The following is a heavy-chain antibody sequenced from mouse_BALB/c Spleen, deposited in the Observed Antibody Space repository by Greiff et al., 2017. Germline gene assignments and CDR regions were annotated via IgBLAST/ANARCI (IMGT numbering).Heavy chain of an antibody. CDR2: IRLKSNNYAT. Sequence: EVKVVESGGGLVPPGGSLKLSCVASGFTFSNYWMNWVRQSPEKGLEWVAVIRLKSNNYATHYAESVKGRFTISRDDSKSSVYLQMNNLRAEDTGIYYCTSEHYYAMDYWGQGTSVTVSS. J-gene: IGHJ4*01. V-gene: IGHV6-6*02. CDR3: TSEHYYAMDY. CDR1: GFTFSNYW.